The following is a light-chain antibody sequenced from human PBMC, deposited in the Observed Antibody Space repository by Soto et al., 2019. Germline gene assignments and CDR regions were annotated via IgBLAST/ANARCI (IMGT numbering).Light chain of an antibody. CDR3: VSYTSRSTYV. CDR2: DVY. Sequence: QSALTQPASLSGSPGQSITISCTGTSSDVGGYIWVSWYQHHPGKAPKLVIYDVYQRPSGVPSRFSGSKSGNTAFLTISGLQTEDEADYYCVSYTSRSTYVFGSGPKVTVL. J-gene: IGLJ1*01. CDR1: SSDVGGYIW. V-gene: IGLV2-14*01.